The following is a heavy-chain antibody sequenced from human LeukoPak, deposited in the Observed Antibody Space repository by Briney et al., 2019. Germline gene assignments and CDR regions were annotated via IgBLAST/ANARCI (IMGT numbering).Heavy chain of an antibody. Sequence: GGSLRLSCAASGFTFSSYAMSWVRQAPGKGLEWVSAISGSGGSTYYADSVKGRFTISRDNSKNTLYLQMNSLRAEDTAVYYCAKDRYCSSTSCSTANWFDPWGQGTLVTVSS. D-gene: IGHD2-2*01. CDR1: GFTFSSYA. CDR3: AKDRYCSSTSCSTANWFDP. V-gene: IGHV3-23*01. CDR2: ISGSGGST. J-gene: IGHJ5*02.